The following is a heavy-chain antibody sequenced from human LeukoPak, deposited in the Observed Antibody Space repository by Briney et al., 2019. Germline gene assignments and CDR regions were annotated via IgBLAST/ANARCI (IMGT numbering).Heavy chain of an antibody. J-gene: IGHJ4*02. CDR3: AKDGGLWVSAHWGDS. Sequence: PGGSLRLSCAASGFTFSSYAMSWVRQAPGKGLEWVSAISGSDGNTYYADSVKGRFTVFRDNSKNTLFLQMNSLRAEDTAVYYCAKDGGLWVSAHWGDSWGRGTLVTVSS. V-gene: IGHV3-23*01. D-gene: IGHD7-27*01. CDR2: ISGSDGNT. CDR1: GFTFSSYA.